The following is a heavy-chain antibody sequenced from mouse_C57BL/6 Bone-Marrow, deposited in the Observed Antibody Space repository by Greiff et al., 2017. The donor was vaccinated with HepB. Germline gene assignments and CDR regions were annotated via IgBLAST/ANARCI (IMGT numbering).Heavy chain of an antibody. Sequence: EVMLVESGGGLVKPGGSLKLSCAASGFTFSDYGMHWVRQAPVKGLEWVAYISSGSSNIDYEDTVKGRFTISRDNAKNTLFLQMTSLMYEDTAVYYCSRRYYRSIYWFAYWGQGTLVTVSA. CDR2: ISSGSSNI. V-gene: IGHV5-17*01. CDR1: GFTFSDYG. J-gene: IGHJ3*01. CDR3: SRRYYRSIYWFAY. D-gene: IGHD1-1*01.